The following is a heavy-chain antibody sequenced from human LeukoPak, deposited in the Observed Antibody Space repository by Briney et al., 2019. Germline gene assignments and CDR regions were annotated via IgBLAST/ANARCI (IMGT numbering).Heavy chain of an antibody. CDR3: ARAKDGSGRGLYYFDY. D-gene: IGHD3-10*01. Sequence: ASVKVSCKASGYTFTGYYMHWVRQAPGQGLEWMGWINPNSGGTNYARKFQGRVTMTRDTSISTAYMELSRLRSDDTAVYYCARAKDGSGRGLYYFDYWGQGTLVTVSS. V-gene: IGHV1-2*02. CDR1: GYTFTGYY. CDR2: INPNSGGT. J-gene: IGHJ4*02.